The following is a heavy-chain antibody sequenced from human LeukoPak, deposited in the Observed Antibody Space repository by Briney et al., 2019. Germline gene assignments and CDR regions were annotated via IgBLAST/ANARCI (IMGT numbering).Heavy chain of an antibody. J-gene: IGHJ6*03. CDR2: IKQDGSEK. V-gene: IGHV3-7*01. CDR3: ARDREVLRYFDWLLPGYYYYYMDV. CDR1: GFTFSSYW. D-gene: IGHD3-9*01. Sequence: PGGSLRLSCAASGFTFSSYWMSWVRQAPGKGLEWVANIKQDGSEKYYVDSVKGRFTISRDNAKNSLYLQMNSLRAEDTAVYYCARDREVLRYFDWLLPGYYYYYMDVWGKGTTVTISS.